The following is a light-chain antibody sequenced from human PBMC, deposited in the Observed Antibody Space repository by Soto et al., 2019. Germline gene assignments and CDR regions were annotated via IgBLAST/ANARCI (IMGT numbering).Light chain of an antibody. CDR2: RDD. J-gene: IGLJ2*01. CDR3: AAWDDSLSGRV. Sequence: QSVLTQPPSASGTPGQRVTFSCSGSSSNIGSNYVYWYQHLPGTAPKLLIYRDDQRSSGVPDRFSGSKSGTSASLAISGLRSEDEADYFCAAWDDSLSGRVFGGGTQLTVL. CDR1: SSNIGSNY. V-gene: IGLV1-47*01.